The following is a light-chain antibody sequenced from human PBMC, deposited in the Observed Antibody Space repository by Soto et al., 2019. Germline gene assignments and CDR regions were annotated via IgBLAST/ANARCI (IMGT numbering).Light chain of an antibody. V-gene: IGKV1-39*01. Sequence: DIQMTQSPSSLSASVGYRVTITCRASQSISSYLNWYQQKPGKAPKLLIYAASSLQSGAPARFSGSGSGTDFTLTISSLQPEDFVTYYCQQSYSTPITFGQGTRLEIK. CDR3: QQSYSTPIT. CDR1: QSISSY. J-gene: IGKJ5*01. CDR2: AAS.